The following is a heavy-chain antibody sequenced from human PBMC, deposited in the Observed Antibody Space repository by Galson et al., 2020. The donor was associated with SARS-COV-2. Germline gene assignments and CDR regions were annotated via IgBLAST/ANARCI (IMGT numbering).Heavy chain of an antibody. J-gene: IGHJ6*02. CDR2: ISYDGSNK. Sequence: QAGGSLRLSWAASGFTFSSYGMHWVRQAPGKGLEWVAVISYDGSNKYYADSVKGRFTISRDNSKNTLYLQMNSLRAEDTAVYYCARESEGLVIIWGIKTTGGHYYYGMDVWGQGTTVTVSS. V-gene: IGHV3-30*03. D-gene: IGHD3-9*01. CDR1: GFTFSSYG. CDR3: ARESEGLVIIWGIKTTGGHYYYGMDV.